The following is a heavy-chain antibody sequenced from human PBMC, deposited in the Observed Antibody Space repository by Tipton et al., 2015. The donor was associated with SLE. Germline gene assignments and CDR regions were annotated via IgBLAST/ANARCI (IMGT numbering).Heavy chain of an antibody. D-gene: IGHD2-8*02. CDR2: IHHSGRT. CDR1: GDSITDSGYS. Sequence: LRLSCTVSGDSITDSGYSWNWVRQHPGAGLEWIGYIHHSGRTDYNPSLRSRVTISRDTSKNQFSLNVNSVTAADTAVYYCARHGILTLVVYFWGQGTLVSVSS. CDR3: ARHGILTLVVYF. V-gene: IGHV4-31*02. J-gene: IGHJ4*02.